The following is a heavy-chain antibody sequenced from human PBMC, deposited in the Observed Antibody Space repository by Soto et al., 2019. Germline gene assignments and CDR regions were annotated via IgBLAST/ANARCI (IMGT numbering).Heavy chain of an antibody. Sequence: AAVKVSCKASGYTFTGYYMHWVRQAPGQGLEWMGWINPNSGGTNYAQKFQGWVTMTRDTSISTAYMELSRLRSDDTAVYYCARGAGYSGSYSDYFDYWGQGTLVTVSS. J-gene: IGHJ4*02. CDR1: GYTFTGYY. V-gene: IGHV1-2*04. CDR2: INPNSGGT. D-gene: IGHD1-26*01. CDR3: ARGAGYSGSYSDYFDY.